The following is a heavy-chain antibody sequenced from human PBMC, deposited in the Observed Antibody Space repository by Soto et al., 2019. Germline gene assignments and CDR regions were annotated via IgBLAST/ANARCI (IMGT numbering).Heavy chain of an antibody. V-gene: IGHV4-31*03. Sequence: QVQLQESGPGLVKPSQTLSLTCTVSGGSISTGGYYWTWIRQHPGKGLEWIGYIYYSGSTYYNPSPKSRVTISVDTSKNQFSLKLSSVTAADTAVYYCARGLSATLFDNWGQGTLVTVSS. J-gene: IGHJ4*02. CDR3: ARGLSATLFDN. CDR1: GGSISTGGYY. CDR2: IYYSGST.